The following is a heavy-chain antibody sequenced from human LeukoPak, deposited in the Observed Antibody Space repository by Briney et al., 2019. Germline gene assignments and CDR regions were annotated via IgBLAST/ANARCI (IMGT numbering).Heavy chain of an antibody. CDR3: ARDRDDEYYFDY. CDR2: INPSGGST. D-gene: IGHD3-10*01. Sequence: ASVKVSCKASGYTFTSYYMHWVRQAPGQGLEWMGIINPSGGSTGYAQKFQGRVTMTRDMSTSTVYMELSSLRSEDTAVYYCARDRDDEYYFDYWGQGTLVTVSS. J-gene: IGHJ4*02. CDR1: GYTFTSYY. V-gene: IGHV1-46*01.